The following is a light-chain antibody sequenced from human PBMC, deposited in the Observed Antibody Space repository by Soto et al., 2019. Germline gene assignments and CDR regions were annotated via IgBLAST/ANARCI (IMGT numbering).Light chain of an antibody. CDR1: SSDVGGYNY. CDR2: DVS. J-gene: IGLJ1*01. V-gene: IGLV2-11*01. Sequence: QSALTQPRSVSGSPGQSVTISCTGTSSDVGGYNYVSWYQQHPGKAPKLMIYDVSKRPSGVPDRFSGSKSDNTASLTISGLQAEDEADYYCCSYAGNYPYVFGTGTKVTVL. CDR3: CSYAGNYPYV.